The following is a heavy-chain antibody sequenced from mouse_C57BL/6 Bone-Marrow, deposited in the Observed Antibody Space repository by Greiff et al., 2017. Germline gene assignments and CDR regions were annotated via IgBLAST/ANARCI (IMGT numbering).Heavy chain of an antibody. J-gene: IGHJ2*01. CDR1: GYTFTNYW. V-gene: IGHV1-63*01. Sequence: VQLQQSGAELVRPGTSVKMSCKASGYTFTNYWIGWAKQRPGHGLEWIGDIYPGGGYTNYNEKFKGKATLTADKSSSTAYMQFSSLPSADSAIYYCARARRYFDYWGQGTTLTVSS. CDR3: ARARRYFDY. CDR2: IYPGGGYT.